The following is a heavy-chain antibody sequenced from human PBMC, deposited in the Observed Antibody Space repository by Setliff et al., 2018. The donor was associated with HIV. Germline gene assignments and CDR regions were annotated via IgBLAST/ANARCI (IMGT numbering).Heavy chain of an antibody. CDR1: GASISSGGYY. CDR3: ARLPRQLLKGAAAYFDY. Sequence: SETLSLTCSVSGASISSGGYYWSWIRQHPGKGLEWIGYIYYSGSTNYNPSLKSRVTISVDTSKNQFSLRLSSVTAADTAVYYCARLPRQLLKGAAAYFDYWGQGTLVTVSS. CDR2: IYYSGST. V-gene: IGHV4-61*08. J-gene: IGHJ4*02. D-gene: IGHD5-18*01.